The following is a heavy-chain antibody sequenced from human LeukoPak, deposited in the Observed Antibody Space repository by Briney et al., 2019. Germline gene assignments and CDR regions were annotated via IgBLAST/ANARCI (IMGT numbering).Heavy chain of an antibody. J-gene: IGHJ4*02. Sequence: PSETLSLTCTVSGGSISSSSYYWGWIRQPPGKGLEWIGSIYYSGSTYYNPSLKSRVTISVDTSKNQFSLKLSSVTAADTAVYYCARTNLRYFDWLYFDYWGQGTLVTVSS. D-gene: IGHD3-9*01. CDR2: IYYSGST. CDR3: ARTNLRYFDWLYFDY. V-gene: IGHV4-39*07. CDR1: GGSISSSSYY.